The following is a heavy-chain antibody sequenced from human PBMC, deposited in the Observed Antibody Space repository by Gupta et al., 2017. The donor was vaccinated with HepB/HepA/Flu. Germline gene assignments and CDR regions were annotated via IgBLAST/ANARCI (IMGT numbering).Heavy chain of an antibody. V-gene: IGHV3-21*01. D-gene: IGHD4-17*01. Sequence: EVQLVESGGGLVKPGGSLRLSCAASGFTFSSYSMNWVRQAPGKGLEWVSSISSSSSYIYYADSVKGRFTISRDNAKNSLYLQMNSLRAEDTAVYYCARDPDGDYLFDYWGQGTLVTVSS. J-gene: IGHJ4*02. CDR3: ARDPDGDYLFDY. CDR2: ISSSSSYI. CDR1: GFTFSSYS.